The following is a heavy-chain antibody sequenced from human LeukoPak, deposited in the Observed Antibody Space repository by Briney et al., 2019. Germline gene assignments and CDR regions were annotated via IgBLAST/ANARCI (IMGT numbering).Heavy chain of an antibody. CDR1: GDSLRKSTFY. Sequence: SETLSLTCTVSGDSLRKSTFYWVWIRQPPGKGLKWIGSIYYSGSTYYNPSLKSRVTISVDTSKNQFSLKLSSVTAADTAVYYCARLSYGFAFDIWGQGTMVTVSS. CDR2: IYYSGST. D-gene: IGHD5-18*01. CDR3: ARLSYGFAFDI. J-gene: IGHJ3*02. V-gene: IGHV4-39*01.